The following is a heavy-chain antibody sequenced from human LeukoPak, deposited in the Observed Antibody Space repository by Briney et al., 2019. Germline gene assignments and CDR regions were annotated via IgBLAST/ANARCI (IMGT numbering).Heavy chain of an antibody. CDR1: GYTFTSYV. J-gene: IGHJ4*02. D-gene: IGHD5-18*01. V-gene: IGHV1-3*04. CDR2: INTDNGNT. CDR3: ARSRGYSYDNGY. Sequence: ASVKVSCKASGYTFTSYVIHWVRQAPGQSLEWMGWINTDNGNTKYSQKFQGRVTITRDTSATTGYMELRSLRSDDTAVYYCARSRGYSYDNGYWGQGTLVTVSS.